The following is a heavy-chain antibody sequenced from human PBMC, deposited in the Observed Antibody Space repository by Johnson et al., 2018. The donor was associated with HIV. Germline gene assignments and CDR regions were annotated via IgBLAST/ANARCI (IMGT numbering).Heavy chain of an antibody. CDR2: ISYDGSNK. CDR3: ARDEAASTGAFDI. Sequence: QVQLVESGGGVVQPGRSLRLSCAASGFTFSSYGMHWVRQVPGKGLDWVAVISYDGSNKYYADSVRGRFTISRDNSKNTRYLQMNSLRAEDTAVFYCARDEAASTGAFDIWGQGTMVTVSS. V-gene: IGHV3-30*19. J-gene: IGHJ3*02. D-gene: IGHD6-13*01. CDR1: GFTFSSYG.